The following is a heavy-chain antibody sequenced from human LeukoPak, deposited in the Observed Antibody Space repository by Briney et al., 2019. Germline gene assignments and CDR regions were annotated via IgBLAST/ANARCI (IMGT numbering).Heavy chain of an antibody. CDR1: GGSISSSNYY. D-gene: IGHD3-10*01. CDR3: ARGRSLWFGELCYFDY. J-gene: IGHJ4*02. CDR2: INHSGST. V-gene: IGHV4-39*07. Sequence: SETLSLTCTVSGGSISSSNYYWGWIRQPPGKGLEWIGEINHSGSTNYNPSLKSRVTISVDTSKNQFSLKLSSVTAADTAVYYCARGRSLWFGELCYFDYWGQGTLVTVSS.